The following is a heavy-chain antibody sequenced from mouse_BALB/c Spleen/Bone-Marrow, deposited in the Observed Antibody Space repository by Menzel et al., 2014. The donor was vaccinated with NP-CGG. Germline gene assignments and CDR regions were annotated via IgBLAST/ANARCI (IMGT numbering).Heavy chain of an antibody. Sequence: EVKLQESGPALVKPGASVKMSCKASGYTFTSYVMHWVKQKPGQGLEWIGYIIPSNDVTKYNEKFKGKATLTSDKSSSTAYMELSSLTSEDSAVYYCARKRGGAMDYWGPGTSVTVSS. V-gene: IGHV1-14*01. CDR2: IIPSNDVT. CDR1: GYTFTSYV. J-gene: IGHJ4*01. CDR3: ARKRGGAMDY.